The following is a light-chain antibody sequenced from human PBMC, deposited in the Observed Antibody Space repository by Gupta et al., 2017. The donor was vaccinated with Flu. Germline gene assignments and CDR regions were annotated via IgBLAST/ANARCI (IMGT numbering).Light chain of an antibody. J-gene: IGLJ2*01. V-gene: IGLV1-40*01. CDR1: SSNIGAGYD. CDR2: GNS. Sequence: TISCTGSSSNIGAGYDVHWYQQLPGTAPKLLIYGNSNRPSGVPDRFSGSKSGTSASLAITGLQAEDEADYYCQSYDSSLSGRVVFGGGTKLTVL. CDR3: QSYDSSLSGRVV.